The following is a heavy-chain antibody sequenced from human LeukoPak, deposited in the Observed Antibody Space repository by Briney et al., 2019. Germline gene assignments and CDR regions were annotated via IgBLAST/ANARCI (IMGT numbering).Heavy chain of an antibody. V-gene: IGHV3-30-3*01. Sequence: GRSLRLSCAASGFTFSSYAMHWVRQAPGKGLEWVAVISYDGSNKYYADSVKGRFTISRDNSKNTLYLQMNSLRAEDTAVYYCARVASYYDSSGDLFDYWGQGTLVTVSS. CDR3: ARVASYYDSSGDLFDY. CDR1: GFTFSSYA. D-gene: IGHD3-22*01. J-gene: IGHJ4*02. CDR2: ISYDGSNK.